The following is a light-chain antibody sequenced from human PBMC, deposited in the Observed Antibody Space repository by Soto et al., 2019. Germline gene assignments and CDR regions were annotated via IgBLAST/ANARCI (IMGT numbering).Light chain of an antibody. V-gene: IGLV2-11*01. Sequence: QSALTQPRSVSGSPGQSVTISCTGTSSDVGGYNYVSWYQQHPGKAPKLILYDVSKRPSGVPDRSSGSKSGNTASLTISGLQAEDEADYYCCSYAGSYTHVFGTGTKVTVL. CDR1: SSDVGGYNY. J-gene: IGLJ1*01. CDR3: CSYAGSYTHV. CDR2: DVS.